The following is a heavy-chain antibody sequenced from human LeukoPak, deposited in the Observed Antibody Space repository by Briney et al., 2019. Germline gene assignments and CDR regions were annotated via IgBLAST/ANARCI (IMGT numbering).Heavy chain of an antibody. V-gene: IGHV3-74*01. CDR2: INSDGSST. CDR1: GFTFSSYW. J-gene: IGHJ5*02. CDR3: ARGVGATNSNWYDP. D-gene: IGHD1-26*01. Sequence: PGGSLRLSCAASGFTFSSYWMHWVRQAPGKGLVWVSRINSDGSSTSYADSVKGRFTISRDNAKNTLYLQMNSLRAKDTAVYYCARGVGATNSNWYDPWGQGTLVTVSS.